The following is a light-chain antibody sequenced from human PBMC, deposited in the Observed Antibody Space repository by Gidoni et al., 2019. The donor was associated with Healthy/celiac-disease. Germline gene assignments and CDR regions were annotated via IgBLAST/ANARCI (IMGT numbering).Light chain of an antibody. Sequence: DIVMTQSPDSLAVSLGERATIPCKSSRTLLRTSDNKNCLAGYQLKPGQPPKLLIYEASTRASGVPDRFSGSWSGTDFTLTISSLQAEDVAVYYCQQYFSNPMYTFXXXTKLEI. CDR2: EAS. J-gene: IGKJ2*01. CDR1: RTLLRTSDNKNC. V-gene: IGKV4-1*01. CDR3: QQYFSNPMYT.